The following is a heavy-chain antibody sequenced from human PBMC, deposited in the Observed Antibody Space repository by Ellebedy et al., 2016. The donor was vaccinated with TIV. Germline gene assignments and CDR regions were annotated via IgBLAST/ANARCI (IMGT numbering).Heavy chain of an antibody. CDR1: GFTFSRHA. CDR3: AKDRTPGDGYWVFDN. D-gene: IGHD5-18*01. V-gene: IGHV3-23*01. Sequence: PGGSLRLSCAASGFTFSRHAMSWVRQAPGKGLEWVSGLFGSGGGISYGDSVKGRFTISRDNSKRTVDLQMNSLRAEDTAVYLCAKDRTPGDGYWVFDNWGQGTLVSVSS. J-gene: IGHJ4*02. CDR2: LFGSGGGI.